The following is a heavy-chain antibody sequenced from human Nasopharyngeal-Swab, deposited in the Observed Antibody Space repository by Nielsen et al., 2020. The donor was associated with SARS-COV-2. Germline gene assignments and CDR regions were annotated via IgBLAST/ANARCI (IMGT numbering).Heavy chain of an antibody. CDR1: GFTFNDAW. Sequence: GESLKISCAASGFTFNDAWMSWVRQAPGKGLEWVGRIKSKTDGGTTDYAAPVKGRFTISRDDSKNTLYLQMNSPKTEDTAVYFCTTETYYYDSSCPDAFDVWGQGTLVTVSS. J-gene: IGHJ3*01. V-gene: IGHV3-15*01. D-gene: IGHD3-22*01. CDR2: IKSKTDGGTT. CDR3: TTETYYYDSSCPDAFDV.